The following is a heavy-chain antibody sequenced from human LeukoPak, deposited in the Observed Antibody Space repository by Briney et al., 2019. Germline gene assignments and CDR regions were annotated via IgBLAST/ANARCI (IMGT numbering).Heavy chain of an antibody. CDR2: ISAYNGNT. Sequence: ASVKVSCKASGYTFTSYGISWVRQAPGQGLEWMGWISAYNGNTNYAQKLQGRVTMTTDTSTSTAYMELRSLRSDDTAVYYCARAPTQQLWLLGWFDPWCQGTLVTVSS. CDR1: GYTFTSYG. V-gene: IGHV1-18*01. CDR3: ARAPTQQLWLLGWFDP. D-gene: IGHD5-18*01. J-gene: IGHJ5*02.